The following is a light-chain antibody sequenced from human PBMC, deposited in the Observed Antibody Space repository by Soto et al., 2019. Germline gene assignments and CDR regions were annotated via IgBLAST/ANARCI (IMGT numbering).Light chain of an antibody. CDR2: EVT. J-gene: IGLJ2*01. Sequence: QSALTQPPSASGSPGQSVTISCTGTSSDVGGYNYVSWYQQHPGKAPKLMIYEVTKRPSGVPDRFSGSKSGNTASLTVSGLQSDDEADYYCSSYAGINNFGVFGGGTKVTVL. CDR3: SSYAGINNFGV. V-gene: IGLV2-8*01. CDR1: SSDVGGYNY.